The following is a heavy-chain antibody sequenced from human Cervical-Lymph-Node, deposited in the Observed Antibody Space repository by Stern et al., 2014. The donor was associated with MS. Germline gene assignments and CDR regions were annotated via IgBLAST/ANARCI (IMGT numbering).Heavy chain of an antibody. V-gene: IGHV5-51*03. CDR3: ARWSVACDY. J-gene: IGHJ4*02. D-gene: IGHD2-21*01. CDR2: IYPGDSDI. Sequence: VQLVQSGAEMKKPGESLKISCKTSGYNFINYWIAWVRQVPGKGLECIEMIYPGDSDIRHSPSFQGHVTISVDKSNTTAYLQWNSLKASDSAVYYCARWSVACDYWGQGALITVSS. CDR1: GYNFINYW.